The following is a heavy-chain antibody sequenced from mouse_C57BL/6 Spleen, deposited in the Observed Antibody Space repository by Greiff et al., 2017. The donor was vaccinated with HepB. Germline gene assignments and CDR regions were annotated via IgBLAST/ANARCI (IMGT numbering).Heavy chain of an antibody. CDR1: GFTFSSYA. J-gene: IGHJ3*01. Sequence: EVQLVESGGGLVKPGGSLKLSCAASGFTFSSYAMSWVRQTPEKRLEWVATISDGGSYTYYPDNVKGRFTISRDNAKNKLYLQMSHLKSEDTAMYYCARGNYDYGEFAYWGKGTLVTVSA. D-gene: IGHD2-4*01. V-gene: IGHV5-4*01. CDR3: ARGNYDYGEFAY. CDR2: ISDGGSYT.